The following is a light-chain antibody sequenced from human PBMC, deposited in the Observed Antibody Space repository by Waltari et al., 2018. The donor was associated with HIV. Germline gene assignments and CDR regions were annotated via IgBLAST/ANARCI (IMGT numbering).Light chain of an antibody. V-gene: IGLV2-11*01. CDR1: TSDVGFYDY. CDR3: CAYAAGHVSYV. Sequence: QSALTQPPSVSGSPGQSVSISCSGTTSDVGFYDYVSWYQQYPGKAPNLIIFDVNQRPSGVPERFSGSKSANTASLTISGLQTEDEADYFCCAYAAGHVSYVFGNGTAVAVL. J-gene: IGLJ1*01. CDR2: DVN.